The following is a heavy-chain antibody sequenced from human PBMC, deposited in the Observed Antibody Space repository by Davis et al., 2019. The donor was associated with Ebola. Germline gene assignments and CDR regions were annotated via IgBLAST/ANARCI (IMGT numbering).Heavy chain of an antibody. CDR3: ARGSRYSYGPYYGMDV. CDR2: IRSKANSYAT. CDR1: GFTFSGSA. D-gene: IGHD5-18*01. J-gene: IGHJ6*02. Sequence: GGSLRLSCAASGFTFSGSAMHWVRQASGKGLEWVGRIRSKANSYATAYAASVKGRFTISRDDSKNTAYLQMNSLKTEDTAVYYCARGSRYSYGPYYGMDVWGQGTTVTVSS. V-gene: IGHV3-73*01.